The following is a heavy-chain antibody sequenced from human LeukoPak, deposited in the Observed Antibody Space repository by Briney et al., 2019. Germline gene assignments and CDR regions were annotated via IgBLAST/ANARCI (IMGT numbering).Heavy chain of an antibody. CDR3: AKDRSIGTYYTFDH. Sequence: PGGSLRLSCAASGFTFTDYAMTWVRQAPGKGLEWVSSISASGVMTYYADSVKGRFTVSRDNSKKSLYLQMNSLTAADTAVYYCAKDRSIGTYYTFDHWGQGTLVTVSS. V-gene: IGHV3-23*01. CDR1: GFTFTDYA. CDR2: ISASGVMT. J-gene: IGHJ4*02. D-gene: IGHD1-26*01.